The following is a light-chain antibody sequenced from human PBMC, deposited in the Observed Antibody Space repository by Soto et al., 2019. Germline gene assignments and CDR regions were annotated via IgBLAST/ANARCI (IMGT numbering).Light chain of an antibody. Sequence: DIQLTQSPSFLSASVGDRVTITCRASQGISSNLAWYQQKPGKAPKLLIYAASTRATGIPARFNGNGSETEFTLTIDSLQSEDYALYYCQQYNKWPPWTFGQGTKVDIK. J-gene: IGKJ1*01. CDR3: QQYNKWPPWT. CDR2: AAS. CDR1: QGISSN. V-gene: IGKV1-9*01.